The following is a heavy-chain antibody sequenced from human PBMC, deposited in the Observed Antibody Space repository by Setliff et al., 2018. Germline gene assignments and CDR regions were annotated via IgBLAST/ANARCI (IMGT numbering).Heavy chain of an antibody. CDR2: IYTSGST. D-gene: IGHD3-22*01. CDR1: GGSISSGSYY. CDR3: AKPSFRGLNYYDSSGYHY. J-gene: IGHJ4*02. V-gene: IGHV4-61*09. Sequence: SSETLSLTCTVSGGSISSGSYYWSWIRQPAGKGLEWIGHIYTSGSTNYNPSLKSRVTISVDTSKNQFSLKLSSVTAADTAVYYCAKPSFRGLNYYDSSGYHYWGQGTLVTVSS.